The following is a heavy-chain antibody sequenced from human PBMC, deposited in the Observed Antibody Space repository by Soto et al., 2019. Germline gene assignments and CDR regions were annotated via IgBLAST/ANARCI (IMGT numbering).Heavy chain of an antibody. CDR3: ARDGGQLEDYFDY. D-gene: IGHD6-6*01. V-gene: IGHV3-7*01. CDR1: GFTFSRHW. CDR2: INEDGSDK. J-gene: IGHJ4*02. Sequence: PGGSLRLSCAASGFTFSRHWMSWLRQAPGKGLEWVANINEDGSDKYYVDSVKGRFTISRDNAKNSLYLQMSSLRVEDTAVYYCARDGGQLEDYFDYWGQGTTGTVSS.